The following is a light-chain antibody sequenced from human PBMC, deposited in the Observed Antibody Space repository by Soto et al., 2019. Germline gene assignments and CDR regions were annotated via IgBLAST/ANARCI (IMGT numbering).Light chain of an antibody. J-gene: IGLJ1*01. V-gene: IGLV2-11*01. CDR1: SSDVGGYNY. Sequence: QSALTQPRSVSGSPGQSVTISCTGTSSDVGGYNYVSWCQQHPGKAPKLMIYDVSERPSGVPDRFSGSKSGNTVSLTISGLQAEDEADYYCCSYAGSYTYVFATGTKVTV. CDR3: CSYAGSYTYV. CDR2: DVS.